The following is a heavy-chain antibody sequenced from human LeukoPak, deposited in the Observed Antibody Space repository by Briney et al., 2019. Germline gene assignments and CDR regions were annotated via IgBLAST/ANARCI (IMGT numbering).Heavy chain of an antibody. CDR1: GGSISSYY. J-gene: IGHJ3*02. CDR2: IYTSGST. D-gene: IGHD3-3*01. CDR3: AREVAYYDFWSGYRADAFDI. Sequence: PSETLSLTCTVSGGSISSYYWSWIRQPAGKGLEWIGRIYTSGSTNYNPSLKSRVTMSVDTSKNQFSLKLSSVTAADTAVYYCAREVAYYDFWSGYRADAFDIWGQGTMVTVSS. V-gene: IGHV4-4*07.